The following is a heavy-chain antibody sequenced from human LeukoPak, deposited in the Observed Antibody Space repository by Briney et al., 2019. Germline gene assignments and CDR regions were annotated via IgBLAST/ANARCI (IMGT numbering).Heavy chain of an antibody. V-gene: IGHV4-59*01. CDR3: ARGVYIAAAQYGY. CDR1: GGSISNYY. J-gene: IGHJ4*02. CDR2: IYYSGTT. D-gene: IGHD6-13*01. Sequence: PSETLSLTCTVSGGSISNYYWSWIRQPPGKGLEWIGYIYYSGTTNNNPTLKSRVTISVDTSKSQFSLKLNSVTAADTAVYYCARGVYIAAAQYGYWGQGTLVTVSS.